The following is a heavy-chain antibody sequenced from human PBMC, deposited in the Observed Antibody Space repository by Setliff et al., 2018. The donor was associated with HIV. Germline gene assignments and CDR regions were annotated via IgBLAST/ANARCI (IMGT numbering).Heavy chain of an antibody. V-gene: IGHV4-30-4*01. CDR3: ASHSITLVVGVPERDDAFDI. CDR2: IYYSGSA. Sequence: KPSETLSLTCTVSGDSIDRSNFFWTWIRQHTGKGLEWIGYIYYSGSATYNPSLKSQASISVDTSRNEFSLKLISVTAADTAVYYCASHSITLVVGVPERDDAFDIWGQGTMVTVSS. CDR1: GDSIDRSNFF. D-gene: IGHD3-22*01. J-gene: IGHJ3*02.